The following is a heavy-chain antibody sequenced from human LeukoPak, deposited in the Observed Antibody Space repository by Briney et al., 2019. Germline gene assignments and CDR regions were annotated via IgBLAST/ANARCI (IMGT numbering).Heavy chain of an antibody. Sequence: GGSLRLSCAASGFTFSSYSMNWVRQAPGKGLEWVSSIGSSSSYIYYADSVKGRFTISRDNAKNSLYLQMNSLRAEDTAVYYCARKAGATDLDYWGQGTLVTVSS. CDR3: ARKAGATDLDY. J-gene: IGHJ4*02. V-gene: IGHV3-21*01. CDR1: GFTFSSYS. CDR2: IGSSSSYI. D-gene: IGHD1-26*01.